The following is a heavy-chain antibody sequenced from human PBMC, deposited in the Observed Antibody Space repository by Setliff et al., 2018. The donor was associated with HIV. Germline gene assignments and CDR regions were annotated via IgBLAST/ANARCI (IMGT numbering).Heavy chain of an antibody. CDR2: INPNSGGT. Sequence: ASVKVSCKASGYTFTGYYMHWVRQAPGQGLEWMGWINPNSGGTNYAQKFQGRVTMTRDTSISTACMELSRLRSDDTAVYYCARGPRNRPITIFGVVDPYYYYYYMDVWGKGTTVTVSS. D-gene: IGHD3-3*01. V-gene: IGHV1-2*02. CDR1: GYTFTGYY. CDR3: ARGPRNRPITIFGVVDPYYYYYYMDV. J-gene: IGHJ6*03.